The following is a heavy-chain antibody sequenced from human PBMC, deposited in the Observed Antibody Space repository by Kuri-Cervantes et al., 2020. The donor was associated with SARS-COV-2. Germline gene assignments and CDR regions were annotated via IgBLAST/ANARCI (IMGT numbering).Heavy chain of an antibody. Sequence: ASVKVSCKASGYTFTSYGISWVRQAPGQGLEWMGGFDPEDGETIYAQKFQGRVTMTEDTSTDTAYMELSSLRSEDTAVYYCATSPPIVGASNWFDPWGQGTLVTVSS. CDR2: FDPEDGET. CDR1: GYTFTSYG. V-gene: IGHV1-24*01. D-gene: IGHD1-26*01. CDR3: ATSPPIVGASNWFDP. J-gene: IGHJ5*02.